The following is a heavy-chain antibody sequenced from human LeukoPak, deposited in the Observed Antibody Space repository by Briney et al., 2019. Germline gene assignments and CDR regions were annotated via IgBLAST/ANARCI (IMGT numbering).Heavy chain of an antibody. V-gene: IGHV4-39*07. CDR2: IYHSGST. J-gene: IGHJ4*02. CDR1: GGSISSSSYY. Sequence: SETLSLTCTVSGGSISSSSYYWGWIRQPPGKGLEWIGYIYHSGSTYYNPSLKSRVTISVDRSKNQFSLKLSSVTAADTAVYYCAREASIAAAGHDQTFDYWGQGTLVTVSS. CDR3: AREASIAAAGHDQTFDY. D-gene: IGHD6-13*01.